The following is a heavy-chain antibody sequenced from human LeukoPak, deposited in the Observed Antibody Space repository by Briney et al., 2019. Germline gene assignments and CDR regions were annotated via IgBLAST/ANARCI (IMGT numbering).Heavy chain of an antibody. Sequence: ASVKVSCKASGYTFTNYGISWVRQAPGQGLEWMGGIIPIFGTANYAQKFQGRVTITADESTSTAYMELSSLRSEDTAVYYCARGGDLAVAGSKIYYYYYMDVWGKGTTVTISS. CDR3: ARGGDLAVAGSKIYYYYYMDV. V-gene: IGHV1-69*13. CDR1: GYTFTNYG. CDR2: IIPIFGTA. J-gene: IGHJ6*03. D-gene: IGHD6-19*01.